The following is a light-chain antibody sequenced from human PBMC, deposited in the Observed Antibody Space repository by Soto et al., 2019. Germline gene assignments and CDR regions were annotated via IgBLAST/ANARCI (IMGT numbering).Light chain of an antibody. V-gene: IGKV3-15*01. CDR1: QSLSNN. Sequence: EIVMTQSPATLSLSPGERATLSCRASQSLSNNLAWYQQKPGQAPRLLIYGTFTRATGIPARFSGSASGTEFSLTISSLQSEDYAVYYCQQYNSWPFTFGPGTKVDI. J-gene: IGKJ3*01. CDR2: GTF. CDR3: QQYNSWPFT.